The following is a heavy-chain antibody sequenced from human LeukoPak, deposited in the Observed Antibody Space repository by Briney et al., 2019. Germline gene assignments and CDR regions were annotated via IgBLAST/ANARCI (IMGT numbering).Heavy chain of an antibody. J-gene: IGHJ4*02. D-gene: IGHD3-9*01. Sequence: GGSLRLSCAASGFSFGSYSMDWVRQAPGKGLEWVSSTSSSSSYKYYADSVKGRFTVSRDNAKNSLYLQMNSLRAEDTAMYYCARGGYDILTGYRPYFFGYWGQGTLVTVSS. CDR1: GFSFGSYS. CDR2: TSSSSSYK. V-gene: IGHV3-21*01. CDR3: ARGGYDILTGYRPYFFGY.